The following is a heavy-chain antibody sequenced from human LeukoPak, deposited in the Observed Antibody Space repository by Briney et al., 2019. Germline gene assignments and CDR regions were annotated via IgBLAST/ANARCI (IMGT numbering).Heavy chain of an antibody. J-gene: IGHJ3*02. D-gene: IGHD3-16*01. V-gene: IGHV3-23*01. CDR1: GFTFSSYA. CDR2: ISRSGGDT. CDR3: ASSPDSLGNFDI. Sequence: PGGSLRLSCTASGFTFSSYAMNWVRQAPGKGLEWVSAISRSGGDTEYADSVKGRFTISRDNAKNTLYLQMNSLRAEDTAVYYCASSPDSLGNFDIWGQGTMVTVSS.